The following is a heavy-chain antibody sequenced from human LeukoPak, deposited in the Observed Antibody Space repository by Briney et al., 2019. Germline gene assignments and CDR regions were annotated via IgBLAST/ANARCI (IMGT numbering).Heavy chain of an antibody. CDR2: ISSSSSTI. V-gene: IGHV3-48*01. CDR1: GFTFSSYS. J-gene: IGHJ5*02. Sequence: PGGSLRLSCAASGFTFSSYSMNWVRQAPGKGLEWVSYISSSSSTIYYANSVKGRVTISRDNAKNSLYLQMNSLRAEDTAVYYCARGVPIRFLEWLSEKNWFDPWGQGTLVTVSS. D-gene: IGHD3-3*01. CDR3: ARGVPIRFLEWLSEKNWFDP.